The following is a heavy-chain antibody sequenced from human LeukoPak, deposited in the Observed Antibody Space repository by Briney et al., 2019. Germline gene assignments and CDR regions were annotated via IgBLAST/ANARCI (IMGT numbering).Heavy chain of an antibody. Sequence: SETLSLTCTVSGGSISSSSYYWGWIRQPPGKGLEWIGSIYYSGSTYYNPSLKSRVTISVDTSKNQFSLKLSSVTAADTAVYYCARQGDILTGYSLDYWGQGTLVTVSP. V-gene: IGHV4-39*01. CDR1: GGSISSSSYY. CDR3: ARQGDILTGYSLDY. J-gene: IGHJ4*02. CDR2: IYYSGST. D-gene: IGHD3-9*01.